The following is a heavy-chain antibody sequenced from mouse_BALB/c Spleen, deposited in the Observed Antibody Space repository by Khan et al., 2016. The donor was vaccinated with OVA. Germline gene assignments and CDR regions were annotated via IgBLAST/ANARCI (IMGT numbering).Heavy chain of an antibody. CDR3: ARDGSRYNHAMDY. CDR2: ISYSGST. V-gene: IGHV3-2*02. CDR1: GYSITSDYA. Sequence: EVQLVESGPGLVKPSQSLSLTCTVTGYSITSDYAWNWIRQFPGNTLEWMGYISYSGSTNYNPSLKSRISITRDTSKNQFILQLNSVTTEDTATYYCARDGSRYNHAMDYWGQGTSVTVSS. J-gene: IGHJ4*01. D-gene: IGHD2-3*01.